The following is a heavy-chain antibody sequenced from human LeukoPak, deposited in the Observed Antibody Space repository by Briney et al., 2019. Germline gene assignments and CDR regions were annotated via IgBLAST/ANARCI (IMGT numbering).Heavy chain of an antibody. CDR3: ARDLGDIVLVPPAIQFDL. V-gene: IGHV3-21*01. D-gene: IGHD2-2*02. J-gene: IGHJ2*01. CDR2: ISSRSTYI. CDR1: GFSFSSYS. Sequence: GGSLRLSCAASGFSFSSYSMNWVRQAPGKGLEWVSSISSRSTYIYYADSLKDRFTISRDNAKNSLFLQMNSLRAEDTGVYYCARDLGDIVLVPPAIQFDLWGRGTLVNVSS.